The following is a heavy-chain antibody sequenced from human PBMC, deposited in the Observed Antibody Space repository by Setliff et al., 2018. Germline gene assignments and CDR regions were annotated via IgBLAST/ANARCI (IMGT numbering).Heavy chain of an antibody. V-gene: IGHV4-39*01. D-gene: IGHD3-22*01. Sequence: SETLSLTCTLSGDSISRSTYYWGWIRQSPGKGLEWIGTVDRSGNTFYNPSLKSRVTISVAASKNQFSLKLTSVSAADTAVYYCARRDSTGYYGHSFDFWGQGTLVTVSS. CDR1: GDSISRSTYY. CDR3: ARRDSTGYYGHSFDF. J-gene: IGHJ4*02. CDR2: VDRSGNT.